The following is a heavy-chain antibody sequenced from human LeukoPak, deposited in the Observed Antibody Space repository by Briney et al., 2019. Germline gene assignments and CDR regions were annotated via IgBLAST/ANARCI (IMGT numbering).Heavy chain of an antibody. CDR2: ISASGGNI. D-gene: IGHD1-26*01. Sequence: GGSLRLSCVVSGFSFSSFAMTWVRQAPGKGLEWVSLISASGGNIFYADSVKGRFTISRDNSKNTLFLQMNSLRAEDTAVYYCARHPLLGSYWYFDLWGRGTLVTVYS. CDR1: GFSFSSFA. J-gene: IGHJ2*01. CDR3: ARHPLLGSYWYFDL. V-gene: IGHV3-23*01.